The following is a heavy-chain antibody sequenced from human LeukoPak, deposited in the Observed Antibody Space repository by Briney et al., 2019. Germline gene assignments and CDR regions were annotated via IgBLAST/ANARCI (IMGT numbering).Heavy chain of an antibody. CDR3: ARVASAVRYYYYMDV. Sequence: PSETLSLTCTVSGGSISSSSYYWGWIRQPPGKGLEWIGSIDYSGSTYYNPSLKSRVTISVDTSKNHFSLKLSSVTAADTAVYYCARVASAVRYYYYMDVWGKGTTVTVSS. J-gene: IGHJ6*03. CDR1: GGSISSSSYY. CDR2: IDYSGST. D-gene: IGHD2-2*01. V-gene: IGHV4-39*07.